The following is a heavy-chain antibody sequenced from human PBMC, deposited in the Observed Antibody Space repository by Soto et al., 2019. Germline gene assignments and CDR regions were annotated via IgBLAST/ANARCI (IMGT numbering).Heavy chain of an antibody. Sequence: GGSLRLSCAASGFTFSSYSMNWVRQAPGKGLEWVSSISSSSSYIYYADSVKGRFTISRDNAKNSLYLQMNSLRAEDTAVYYCARDQDDFWSGNNWFDPWGQGTLVTVS. CDR3: ARDQDDFWSGNNWFDP. CDR2: ISSSSSYI. V-gene: IGHV3-21*01. CDR1: GFTFSSYS. D-gene: IGHD3-3*01. J-gene: IGHJ5*02.